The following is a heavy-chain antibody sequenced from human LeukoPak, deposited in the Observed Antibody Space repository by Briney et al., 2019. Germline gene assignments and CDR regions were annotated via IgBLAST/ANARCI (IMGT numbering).Heavy chain of an antibody. V-gene: IGHV4-34*01. J-gene: IGHJ4*02. D-gene: IGHD2-15*01. Sequence: PSETLSLTCAVYGGSFSGYYWSWIRQPPGKGLEWIGEINHSGSTNYNPSLKSRVTISVDTSKNQFSLKLSSVTAADTAVYYCARGKGYCSGGSCPPYDYWGQGTLVTVSS. CDR2: INHSGST. CDR1: GGSFSGYY. CDR3: ARGKGYCSGGSCPPYDY.